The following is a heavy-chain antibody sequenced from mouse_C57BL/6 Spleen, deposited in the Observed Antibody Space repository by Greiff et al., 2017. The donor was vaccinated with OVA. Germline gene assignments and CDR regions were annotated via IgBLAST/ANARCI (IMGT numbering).Heavy chain of an antibody. V-gene: IGHV1-54*01. Sequence: VQLQQSGAELVRPGTSVKVSCKASGYAFTNYLIEWVKQRPGQGLEWIGVINPGSGGTNYNEKFKGKATLTADKSSSTASMQLSSLTSEDSAVYCCARGYLDYWGQGTSVTVSS. CDR1: GYAFTNYL. J-gene: IGHJ4*01. D-gene: IGHD1-2*01. CDR2: INPGSGGT. CDR3: ARGYLDY.